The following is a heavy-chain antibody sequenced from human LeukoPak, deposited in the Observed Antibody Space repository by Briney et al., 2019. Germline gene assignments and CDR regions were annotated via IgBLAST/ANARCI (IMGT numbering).Heavy chain of an antibody. CDR3: ARVSMTAVSYYFDY. CDR1: GGSIRSYY. Sequence: SETLSLTCTVSGGSIRSYYWSWIRQPPGKGLEWIGYIYYSGSTNYNPSLKGRVTISVDTSKNQFSLELSSVTAADTAVYYCARVSMTAVSYYFDYWGQGTLVTVSS. D-gene: IGHD4-11*01. CDR2: IYYSGST. V-gene: IGHV4-59*01. J-gene: IGHJ4*02.